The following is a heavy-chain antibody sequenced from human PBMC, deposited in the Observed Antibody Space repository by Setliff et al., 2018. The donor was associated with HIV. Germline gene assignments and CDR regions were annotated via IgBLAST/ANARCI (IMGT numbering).Heavy chain of an antibody. CDR2: IKQDGSEK. D-gene: IGHD5-12*01. Sequence: GGSLRLSCAASGFTLSTFWMTWVRQAPGKGLEWVANIKQDGSEKDYVDSVKGRFTISRDNGNSSLFLQMNSLRAEDTAVYYCAKSQWLRFDILDVWGQGTMVTVSS. CDR1: GFTLSTFW. CDR3: AKSQWLRFDILDV. V-gene: IGHV3-7*05. J-gene: IGHJ3*01.